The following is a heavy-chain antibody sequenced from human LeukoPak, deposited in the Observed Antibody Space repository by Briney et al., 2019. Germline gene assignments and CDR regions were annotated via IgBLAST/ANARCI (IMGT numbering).Heavy chain of an antibody. CDR1: GFTFSSYA. Sequence: GRSLRLSCAASGFTFSSYAMHWVRQAPGKGLEWVAVISYDGSNKYYADSVKGRFTISRDNSKNTLYLQMNSLRAEDTAVYYCAKDKYLIWGQGTLVTVSS. CDR3: AKDKYLI. D-gene: IGHD2-2*01. V-gene: IGHV3-30*04. CDR2: ISYDGSNK. J-gene: IGHJ4*02.